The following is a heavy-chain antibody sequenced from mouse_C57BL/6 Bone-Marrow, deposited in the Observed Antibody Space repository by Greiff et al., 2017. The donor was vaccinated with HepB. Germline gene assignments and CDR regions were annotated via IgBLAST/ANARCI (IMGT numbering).Heavy chain of an antibody. V-gene: IGHV1-15*01. J-gene: IGHJ2*01. CDR1: GYTFTDYE. CDR2: IDPETGGT. Sequence: QVQLQQSGAELVRPGASVTLSCKASGYTFTDYEMHWVKQTPVHGLEWIGAIDPETGGTAYNQKFKGKAILTADKSSSTAYMELRSLTSEDSAVYYCTSPTVVAFDYWGRGTTLTVTS. D-gene: IGHD1-1*01. CDR3: TSPTVVAFDY.